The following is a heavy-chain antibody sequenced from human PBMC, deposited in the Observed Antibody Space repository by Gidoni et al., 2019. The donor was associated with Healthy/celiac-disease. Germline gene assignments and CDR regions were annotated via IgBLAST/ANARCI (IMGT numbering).Heavy chain of an antibody. CDR2: IRSKAYGGTT. D-gene: IGHD7-27*01. V-gene: IGHV3-49*05. J-gene: IGHJ6*02. CDR3: TGPGDEGYYYGMDV. CDR1: GFTFGDYA. Sequence: EVQLVESGGGLVKPGRSLRLSCTASGFTFGDYAMSWFRQAPGKGLEWVGFIRSKAYGGTTENAASVKGRFTISRDDSKSIAYLQMNSLKTEDTAVYYCTGPGDEGYYYGMDVWGQGTTVTVSS.